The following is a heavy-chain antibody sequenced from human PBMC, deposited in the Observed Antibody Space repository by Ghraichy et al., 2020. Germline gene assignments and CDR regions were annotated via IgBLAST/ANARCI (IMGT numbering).Heavy chain of an antibody. D-gene: IGHD2-2*01. J-gene: IGHJ6*02. CDR2: IYYSGST. CDR3: ARSTSRIGWGMDV. Sequence: LETLSLTCTVSGGSISSYYWSWIRQPPGKGLEWIGYIYYSGSTNYNPSLKSRVTISVDTSKNQFSLKLSSVTAADTAVYYCARSTSRIGWGMDVWGQGTTVTVSS. CDR1: GGSISSYY. V-gene: IGHV4-59*01.